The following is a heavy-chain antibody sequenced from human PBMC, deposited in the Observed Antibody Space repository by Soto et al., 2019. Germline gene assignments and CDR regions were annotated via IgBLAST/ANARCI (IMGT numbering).Heavy chain of an antibody. CDR2: IWYDGSNK. D-gene: IGHD4-17*01. CDR1: GFTFSSYG. CDR3: ARDPSPGHGDPWDWVYYFDY. Sequence: QVQLVESGGGVVQPGRSLRLSCAASGFTFSSYGMHWVRQAPGKGLEWVAVIWYDGSNKYYADSVKGRFTISRDNSKNTLYLQMNSLRAEDTAVYYCARDPSPGHGDPWDWVYYFDYWGQGTLVTVSS. V-gene: IGHV3-33*01. J-gene: IGHJ4*02.